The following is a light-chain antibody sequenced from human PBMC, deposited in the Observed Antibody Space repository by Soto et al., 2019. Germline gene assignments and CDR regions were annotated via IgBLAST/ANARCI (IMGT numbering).Light chain of an antibody. CDR2: VNSDGSH. CDR3: QTWGTGMGV. V-gene: IGLV4-69*01. J-gene: IGLJ2*01. CDR1: SGHSSYA. Sequence: QPVLTQSPSASASLGASVKLTCTLSSGHSSYAIAWHQQQPEKGPRYLMKVNSDGSHSKGDGIPDRFSGSSSGAERYLTIFSLQSEDEADYYCQTWGTGMGVFGGGTKLTVL.